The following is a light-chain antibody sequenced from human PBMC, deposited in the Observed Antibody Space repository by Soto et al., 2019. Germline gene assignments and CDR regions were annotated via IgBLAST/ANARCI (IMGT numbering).Light chain of an antibody. CDR2: DNN. V-gene: IGLV1-51*01. CDR3: SSFVAGNNYWV. Sequence: QSVLTQPPSVSAAPGQKVTISCSGSSSNIGNNYVSWYQQLPGTAPKLLIYDNNKRPSGVPDRFSASKSGNTASLTVSGLQAEDEADYYCSSFVAGNNYWVFGGGTKLTVL. J-gene: IGLJ3*02. CDR1: SSNIGNNY.